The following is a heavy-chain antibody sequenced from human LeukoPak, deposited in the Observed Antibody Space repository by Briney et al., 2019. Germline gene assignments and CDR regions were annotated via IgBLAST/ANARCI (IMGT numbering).Heavy chain of an antibody. D-gene: IGHD1-20*01. CDR3: ARGTTTWTVTGGDFDY. J-gene: IGHJ4*02. CDR2: INPNSGGT. Sequence: GASVKVSCKASGYTFTGYYMYWVRQAPGQGLEWMGWINPNSGGTNYAQKFQGRVTMTRDTSISTAYMELSRLRSDDTAVYYCARGTTTWTVTGGDFDYWGQGTLVTVSS. V-gene: IGHV1-2*02. CDR1: GYTFTGYY.